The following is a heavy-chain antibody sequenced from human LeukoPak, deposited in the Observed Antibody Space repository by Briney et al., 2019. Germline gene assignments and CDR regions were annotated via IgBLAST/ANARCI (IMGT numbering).Heavy chain of an antibody. Sequence: GGSLRLSCAASGITFSKYWMSWVRQAPGKGLEWLSNIHPEGSQKDYVVSVEGRFTISRDNAKNSLYLQMYSLRAEDTAVYYCARSILFSCGGNCFSFDTCGEGTLVSVSS. D-gene: IGHD2-21*02. CDR2: IHPEGSQK. CDR1: GITFSKYW. J-gene: IGHJ4*02. V-gene: IGHV3-7*01. CDR3: ARSILFSCGGNCFSFDT.